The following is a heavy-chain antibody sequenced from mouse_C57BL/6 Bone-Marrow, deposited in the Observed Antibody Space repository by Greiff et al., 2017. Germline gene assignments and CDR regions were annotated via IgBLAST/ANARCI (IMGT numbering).Heavy chain of an antibody. Sequence: EVMLVESGGGLVQPGGSLKLSCAASGFTFSDYYMYWVRQTPEKRLEWVAYISNGGGSTYYPDTVKGRFTISRDNAKNTLYLQMSRLKSEDTAMYYCARHGYDGAWFAYWGQGTLVTVSA. CDR1: GFTFSDYY. CDR3: ARHGYDGAWFAY. CDR2: ISNGGGST. J-gene: IGHJ3*01. V-gene: IGHV5-12*01. D-gene: IGHD2-2*01.